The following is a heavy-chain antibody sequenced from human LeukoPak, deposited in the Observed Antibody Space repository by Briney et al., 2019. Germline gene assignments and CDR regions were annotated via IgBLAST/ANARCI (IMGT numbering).Heavy chain of an antibody. CDR1: GYTFTGYY. CDR3: ARTPYSSGWYGFDP. Sequence: ASVKVSCKASGYTFTGYYMHWMRQAPGQGLEWMGWINPNSGGTNYAQKFQGRVTMTRDTSISTAYMELSRLRSDDTAVYYCARTPYSSGWYGFDPWGQGTLVTVSS. V-gene: IGHV1-2*02. CDR2: INPNSGGT. D-gene: IGHD6-19*01. J-gene: IGHJ5*02.